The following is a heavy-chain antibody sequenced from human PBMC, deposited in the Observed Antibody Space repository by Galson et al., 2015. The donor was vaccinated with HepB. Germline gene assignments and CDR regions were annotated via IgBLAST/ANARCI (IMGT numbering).Heavy chain of an antibody. J-gene: IGHJ4*02. CDR2: MNPNSGNT. D-gene: IGHD3-16*01. V-gene: IGHV1-8*01. CDR3: ARDVSHPRDFYDYVWGSYRNNYNFDY. CDR1: GYTFTSYD. Sequence: SVKVSCKASGYTFTSYDINWVRQATGQGLEWMGWMNPNSGNTGYAQKFQGRVTMTRNTSISTAYMELSSLRSEDTAVYYCARDVSHPRDFYDYVWGSYRNNYNFDYWGQGTLVTVSS.